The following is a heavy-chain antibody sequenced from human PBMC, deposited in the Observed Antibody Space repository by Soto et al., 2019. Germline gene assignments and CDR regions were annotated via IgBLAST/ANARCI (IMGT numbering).Heavy chain of an antibody. D-gene: IGHD2-2*02. CDR1: GGSISSSSYY. CDR2: IYYSGST. J-gene: IGHJ6*02. V-gene: IGHV4-39*01. Sequence: SETLSLTCTVSGGSISSSSYYWGWIRQPPGKGLEWIGSIYYSGSTYYNPSLKSRVTISVDTSKNQFSLKLSSVTAADTAVYYCARHAVVVVPAAIYYYYGMDVWGQGTTVTVS. CDR3: ARHAVVVVPAAIYYYYGMDV.